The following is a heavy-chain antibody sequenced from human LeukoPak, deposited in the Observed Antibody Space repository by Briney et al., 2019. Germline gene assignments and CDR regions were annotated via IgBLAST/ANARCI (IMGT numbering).Heavy chain of an antibody. D-gene: IGHD3-3*01. Sequence: GGSLRLSCAGSRFPLSSYWMSWVRQAPGKGLEWVANINHDGGEKHYVDSVKGRFTISRDNTKNALYLQMNSLRDDDTAVYYCARDNSGHYNWGRGTLVTVSS. CDR1: RFPLSSYW. CDR2: INHDGGEK. CDR3: ARDNSGHYN. J-gene: IGHJ4*02. V-gene: IGHV3-7*05.